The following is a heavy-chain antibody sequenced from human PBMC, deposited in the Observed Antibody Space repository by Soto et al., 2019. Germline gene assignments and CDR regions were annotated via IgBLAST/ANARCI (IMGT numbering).Heavy chain of an antibody. J-gene: IGHJ2*01. CDR3: ARDPGCSGGSCFQFWYFDL. D-gene: IGHD2-15*01. CDR2: IYYSGST. CDR1: GGSISSGGYY. V-gene: IGHV4-31*03. Sequence: QVPLQESGPGLVKPSQTLSLTCTVSGGSISSGGYYWSWIRQHPGKGLEWIGYIYYSGSTYYNPSLKSRVTISVDTSKNQSSLKLSSVTAADTAVYYCARDPGCSGGSCFQFWYFDLWGRGTLVTVSS.